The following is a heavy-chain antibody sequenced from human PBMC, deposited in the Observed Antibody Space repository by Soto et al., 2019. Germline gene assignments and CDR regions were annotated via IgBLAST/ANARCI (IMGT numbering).Heavy chain of an antibody. CDR2: ISYDGSNK. Sequence: QVQLVESGGGVVQPGRSLRLSCAASGFTFSSYGMHWVRQAPGKGLEWVAVISYDGSNKYYADSVKGRFTISRDNSKNTLYLQMNSLRAEDTAVYYCAKEGSNSPYYDYYGMDVGGQGTTVTVSS. CDR3: AKEGSNSPYYDYYGMDV. D-gene: IGHD4-4*01. V-gene: IGHV3-30*18. J-gene: IGHJ6*02. CDR1: GFTFSSYG.